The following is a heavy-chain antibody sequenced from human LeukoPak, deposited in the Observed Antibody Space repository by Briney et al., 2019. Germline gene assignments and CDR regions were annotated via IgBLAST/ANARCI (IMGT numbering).Heavy chain of an antibody. CDR1: GGSINTYY. J-gene: IGHJ4*02. D-gene: IGHD1-1*01. Sequence: SETLSLTCTVSGGSINTYYWSWIRQPPGKGLEWIGYLYNSGTTNYSPSLKSRVSISGDTSKNQFSLKLNSMTAADTAVYYCATRGVKTTRFDYWGQGILVTVSS. CDR2: LYNSGTT. CDR3: ATRGVKTTRFDY. V-gene: IGHV4-59*01.